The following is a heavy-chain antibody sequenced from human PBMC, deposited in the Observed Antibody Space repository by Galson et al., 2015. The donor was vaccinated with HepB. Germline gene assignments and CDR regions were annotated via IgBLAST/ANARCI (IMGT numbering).Heavy chain of an antibody. Sequence: LSLTCTVSGGSISSGDYYWSWIRQPPGKGLEWIGYIYYSGTTYYNPSLKSRITISVDTSKNQFSLKLSSVTAADTAVYYCARGGVERPLYYGLDVWGQGTTVTVSS. CDR1: GGSISSGDYY. CDR3: ARGGVERPLYYGLDV. CDR2: IYYSGTT. D-gene: IGHD1-1*01. V-gene: IGHV4-30-4*01. J-gene: IGHJ6*02.